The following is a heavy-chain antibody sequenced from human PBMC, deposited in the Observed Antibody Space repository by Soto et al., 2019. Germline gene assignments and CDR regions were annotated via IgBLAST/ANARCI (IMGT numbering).Heavy chain of an antibody. CDR1: GFTFGSYA. CDR2: LGGNGFNT. J-gene: IGHJ6*03. V-gene: IGHV3-23*01. Sequence: EVQLLESGGGLVQPGGSLRLSCVVSGFTFGSYAMSWVRQAPEKGPEWVAILGGNGFNTYYADSVKGRFTISGDKSKSTLFLQMNSLRADDTGVYYCAKVLRPSLNFFYYMDVWGRGTSVTVSS. D-gene: IGHD2-2*01. CDR3: AKVLRPSLNFFYYMDV.